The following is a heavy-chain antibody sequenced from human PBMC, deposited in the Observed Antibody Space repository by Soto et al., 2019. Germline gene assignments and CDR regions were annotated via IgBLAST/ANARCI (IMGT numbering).Heavy chain of an antibody. CDR1: GFTFSSYV. Sequence: EVQLWESGGGFVQPGGSLRLSCAVSGFTFSSYVMSWVRQAPGKGLAWVSAICGTGGTYYADSVKGRFTISRDNSKNALYLKRNSLRDEDTAVYYCAKDRRGAYCSGGTCYSPDYWGQGTLVSVS. CDR2: ICGTGGT. J-gene: IGHJ4*02. V-gene: IGHV3-23*01. CDR3: AKDRRGAYCSGGTCYSPDY. D-gene: IGHD2-15*01.